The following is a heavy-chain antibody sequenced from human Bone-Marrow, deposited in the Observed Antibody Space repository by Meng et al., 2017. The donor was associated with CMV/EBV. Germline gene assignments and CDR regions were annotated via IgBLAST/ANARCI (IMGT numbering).Heavy chain of an antibody. CDR1: GFTFSNAW. V-gene: IGHV3-15*01. CDR3: TTGSIAAATFGY. D-gene: IGHD6-13*01. J-gene: IGHJ4*02. CDR2: IKSKTDGGTT. Sequence: GESLKISCAASGFTFSNAWMSWVRQAPGKGLEWVGRIKSKTDGGTTDYAAPVKGRFTISGDDSKNTLYLQMNSLKTEDTAVYYCTTGSIAAATFGYWGQGTLVTVSS.